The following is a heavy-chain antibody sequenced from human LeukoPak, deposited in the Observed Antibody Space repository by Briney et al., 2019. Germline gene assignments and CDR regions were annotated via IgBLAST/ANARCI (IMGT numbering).Heavy chain of an antibody. D-gene: IGHD3-16*02. Sequence: SVKVSCKASRGTFSSYAISWVRQAPGQGLEWMGRIIPIFGTANYAQKFQGRVTITTDESTSTAYMELSSLRSEDTAVYYCARERPYDYVWGSYRYAYDYWGQGTLVTVSS. V-gene: IGHV1-69*05. CDR3: ARERPYDYVWGSYRYAYDY. J-gene: IGHJ4*02. CDR1: RGTFSSYA. CDR2: IIPIFGTA.